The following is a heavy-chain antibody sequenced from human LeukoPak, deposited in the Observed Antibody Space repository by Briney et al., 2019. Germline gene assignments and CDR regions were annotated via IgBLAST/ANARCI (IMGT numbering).Heavy chain of an antibody. J-gene: IGHJ4*02. CDR3: ARVGGRGIDY. CDR2: IGSSSSTI. D-gene: IGHD1-26*01. V-gene: IGHV3-48*01. CDR1: GFTFGSFS. Sequence: GGSLRLSFAASGFTFGSFSMSWVRQAPGMGLEWASYIGSSSSTIYYADSVKGRFTISRDNVKKSLYLQMNSLRAEDTAVYYCARVGGRGIDYWGQGTLVTVSS.